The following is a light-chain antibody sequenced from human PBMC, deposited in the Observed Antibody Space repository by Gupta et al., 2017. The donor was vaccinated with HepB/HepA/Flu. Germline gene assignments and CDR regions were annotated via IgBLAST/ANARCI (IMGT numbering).Light chain of an antibody. CDR2: DAS. CDR1: QSVSSS. V-gene: IGKV3-11*01. J-gene: IGKJ2*01. Sequence: EIVLTQSPATLSLSPGERAALSCRASQSVSSSLAWYQQKPGQAPRLLIYDASNRATGIPARFSGSGSGTDFTLTISSLEPEDFAVYYCQQRSRTFGQGTKLEIK. CDR3: QQRSRT.